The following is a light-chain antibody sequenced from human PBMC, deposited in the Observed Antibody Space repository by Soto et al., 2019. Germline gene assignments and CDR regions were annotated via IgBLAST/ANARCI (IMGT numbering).Light chain of an antibody. CDR2: TAS. Sequence: DIQMTQSPSSLSASVGDRVTITCRASQDMGDYLAWYQQKPGKVPKLLIYTASTLQSGVPSRFSGSGSGTDFPLTSSILQAEDVATYFCQKYNGAPRTFGQGTKVEIK. V-gene: IGKV1-27*01. CDR1: QDMGDY. CDR3: QKYNGAPRT. J-gene: IGKJ1*01.